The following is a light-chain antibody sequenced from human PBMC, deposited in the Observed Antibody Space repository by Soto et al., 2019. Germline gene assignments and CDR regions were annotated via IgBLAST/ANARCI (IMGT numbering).Light chain of an antibody. CDR3: QQYYSPPYT. CDR2: WAS. Sequence: DIVMTQSPDSLAVSLGERATINCKSSQSVLYSSNNKNYLGWYQQKPGQTPKLLIYWASTRDSGVPDRFSGSGSGTDFPLTISILQAEDVAVYYCQQYYSPPYTFGQGTRLEIK. CDR1: QSVLYSSNNKNY. J-gene: IGKJ2*01. V-gene: IGKV4-1*01.